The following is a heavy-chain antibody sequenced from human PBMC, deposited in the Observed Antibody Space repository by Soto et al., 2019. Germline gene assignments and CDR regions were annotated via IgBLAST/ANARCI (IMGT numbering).Heavy chain of an antibody. Sequence: QVQLVQSGAEVKQPGASVKVSCKASGYTFTGYFIHWVRQAPGQGLEWMGWINPNSGDTSYPQNFQGRVTMTRDTSITAAYMELNSLTSDDTALFYCARESRGGLDYWGLGTLVTVSS. CDR3: ARESRGGLDY. CDR1: GYTFTGYF. V-gene: IGHV1-2*02. CDR2: INPNSGDT. J-gene: IGHJ4*02. D-gene: IGHD3-10*01.